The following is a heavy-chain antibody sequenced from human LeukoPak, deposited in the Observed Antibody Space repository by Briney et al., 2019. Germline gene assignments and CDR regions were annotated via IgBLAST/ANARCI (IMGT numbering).Heavy chain of an antibody. V-gene: IGHV4-39*01. CDR3: ARQRYSYGYGHYYYYYYMDV. Sequence: PSETLSLTCTVSGGSISSSSYYWGWIRQPPGKGLEWIGSIYYSGSTYYNPSLKSRVTISVDTSKNQFSLKLSSVTAADTAVYYCARQRYSYGYGHYYYYYYMDVWGKGTTVTVSS. J-gene: IGHJ6*03. D-gene: IGHD5-18*01. CDR1: GGSISSSSYY. CDR2: IYYSGST.